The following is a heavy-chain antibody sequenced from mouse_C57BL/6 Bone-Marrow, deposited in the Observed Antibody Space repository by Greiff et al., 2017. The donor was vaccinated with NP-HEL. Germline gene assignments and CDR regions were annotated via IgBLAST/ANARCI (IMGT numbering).Heavy chain of an antibody. Sequence: QVHVKQSGAELVRPGASVTLSCKASGYTFTDYEMHWVKKTPVHGLEWIGAIDPETGGTAYNQKFKGKAILTADKSSSTAYMELRSLTSEDSAVYYCTRRNWDWGQGTLVTVSA. V-gene: IGHV1-15*01. CDR1: GYTFTDYE. CDR3: TRRNWD. J-gene: IGHJ3*01. D-gene: IGHD4-1*01. CDR2: IDPETGGT.